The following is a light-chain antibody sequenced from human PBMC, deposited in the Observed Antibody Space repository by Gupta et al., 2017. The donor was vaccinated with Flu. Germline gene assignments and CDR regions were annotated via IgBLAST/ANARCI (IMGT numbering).Light chain of an antibody. J-gene: IGKJ5*01. CDR2: EPS. CDR3: LQANGLPIT. V-gene: IGKV1D-12*01. Sequence: DIQLTKSQSLVSASVGDRVTIPCRASQAVRSYLVWDQQRPGEAPKLLIYEPSTLQDGVPSRFSGSGSGTHFTLTISGLQPEDFATYYCLQANGLPITVGQGTLMEIK. CDR1: QAVRSY.